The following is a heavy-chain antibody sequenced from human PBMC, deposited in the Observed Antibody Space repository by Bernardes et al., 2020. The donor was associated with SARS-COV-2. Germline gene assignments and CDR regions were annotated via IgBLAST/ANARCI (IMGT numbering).Heavy chain of an antibody. D-gene: IGHD3-22*01. J-gene: IGHJ6*02. CDR2: ISWNSGSI. Sequence: GGSLRLSCAASGFTFDDYAMHWVRQAPGKGLEWVSGISWNSGSIGYADSVKGRFTISRDNAKNSLYLQMNSLRAEDAAVYYCAIPPTNYDRYGMDVWGQGTTVTVSS. V-gene: IGHV3-9*01. CDR1: GFTFDDYA. CDR3: AIPPTNYDRYGMDV.